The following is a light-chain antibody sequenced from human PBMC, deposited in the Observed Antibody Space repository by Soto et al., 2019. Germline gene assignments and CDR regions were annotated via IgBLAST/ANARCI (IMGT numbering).Light chain of an antibody. CDR3: AAWDDSLSGRVL. V-gene: IGLV1-47*01. CDR1: SSNIGSNY. Sequence: QSVLTQPPSASGTPGQRVTISCSGSSSNIGSNYVYWYQQLPGTAPKLLIYRNNQRPSGVPDRFSGSKSGTSASLAISGLRPEDEADYYCAAWDDSLSGRVLFGGGTKLTVL. J-gene: IGLJ2*01. CDR2: RNN.